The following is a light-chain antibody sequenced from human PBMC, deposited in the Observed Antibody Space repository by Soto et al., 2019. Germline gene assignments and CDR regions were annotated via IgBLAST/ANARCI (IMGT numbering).Light chain of an antibody. J-gene: IGKJ1*01. CDR2: GAS. CDR3: QQYKNWPWT. CDR1: QSVSSS. Sequence: ETVLTQSPATLSLSPGERATLSCRASQSVSSSLAWYQQKPGQAPSLLIYGASTRATGIPARFSGSGSGTEFTLTISSLQSEDCAVYYCQQYKNWPWTFGQGTKVDIK. V-gene: IGKV3-15*01.